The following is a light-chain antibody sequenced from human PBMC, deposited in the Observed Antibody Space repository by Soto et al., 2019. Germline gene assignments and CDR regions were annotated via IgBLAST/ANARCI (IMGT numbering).Light chain of an antibody. Sequence: IQLTQSPSSLSASVGDRVAITWRASQGIRRYLAWYQQTPGEAPQLLISIASILQSGVPSRFSGSGSGTDFVLTISSLQPEDSATYYCQQLDSMPITFGQGTRLEIK. CDR1: QGIRRY. J-gene: IGKJ5*01. V-gene: IGKV1-9*01. CDR2: IAS. CDR3: QQLDSMPIT.